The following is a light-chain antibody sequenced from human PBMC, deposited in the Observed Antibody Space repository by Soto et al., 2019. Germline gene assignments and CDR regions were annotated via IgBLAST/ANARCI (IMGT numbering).Light chain of an antibody. CDR1: QSISTS. J-gene: IGKJ2*01. CDR2: RAS. V-gene: IGKV1-5*03. CDR3: QPYAAHSQVT. Sequence: DIQMTQSPSTVSASVGDRVAITCRASQSISTSLAWYQQKTGKAPRLLIYRASSLEEGVPSRFSGSGSGTAFTLTIGGLQPDDFATYYCQPYAAHSQVTVGQGTKVEI.